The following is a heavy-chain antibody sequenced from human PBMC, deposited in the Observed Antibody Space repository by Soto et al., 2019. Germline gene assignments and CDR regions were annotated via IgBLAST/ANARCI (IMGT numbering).Heavy chain of an antibody. J-gene: IGHJ5*02. V-gene: IGHV3-21*01. Sequence: PGGSLRLSCAASGFTFRTYYMIWVRQAPGKGLEWVSSISAGSSNIYYAPSVKGRFTISRDNAKNSLYLQMNSLRDEDTAVYYCARDLAGYYDSSGYQDNWFDPWGQGTLVTVSS. CDR1: GFTFRTYY. CDR2: ISAGSSNI. D-gene: IGHD3-22*01. CDR3: ARDLAGYYDSSGYQDNWFDP.